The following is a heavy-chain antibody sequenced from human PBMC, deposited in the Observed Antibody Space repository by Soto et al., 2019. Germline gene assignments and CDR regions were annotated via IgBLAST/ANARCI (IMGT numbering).Heavy chain of an antibody. CDR1: GFTFSSYT. V-gene: IGHV3-21*02. CDR2: ISSRSTNT. Sequence: EVQLVESGGGLVKPGGSLRLFCEDSGFTFSSYTMNWVRRAPGKGLEWVSSISSRSTNTHYADSVRGRFTISRDNAKRSLYLQMNSLRAEDTAVYYCARGPLYYFDYWGQGTLVTVSS. J-gene: IGHJ4*02. CDR3: ARGPLYYFDY.